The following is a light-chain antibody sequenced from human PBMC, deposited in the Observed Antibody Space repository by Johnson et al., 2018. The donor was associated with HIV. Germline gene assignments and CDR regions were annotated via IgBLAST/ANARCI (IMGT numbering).Light chain of an antibody. V-gene: IGLV1-51*01. Sequence: QAVLTQPPSVSAAPGQKVTISCSGSSSNIGNNYVSWYQQVPGTAPKLLIYDNNKQPSGIPGRFSGSKSGPSATLGITGLQTGDEADYYCGTWDSSLTSYVFGAGTKVTVL. CDR2: DNN. CDR1: SSNIGNNY. J-gene: IGLJ1*01. CDR3: GTWDSSLTSYV.